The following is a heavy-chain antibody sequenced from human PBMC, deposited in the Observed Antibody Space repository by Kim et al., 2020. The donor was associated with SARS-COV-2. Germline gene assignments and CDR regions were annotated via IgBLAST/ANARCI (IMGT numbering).Heavy chain of an antibody. V-gene: IGHV2-5*01. D-gene: IGHD6-19*01. CDR3: AHASSGWNLFDY. J-gene: IGHJ4*02. Sequence: RYSPALKSRLTITKDTSKNQVVLTMTNMDPVDTATYYCAHASSGWNLFDYWGQGTLVTVSS.